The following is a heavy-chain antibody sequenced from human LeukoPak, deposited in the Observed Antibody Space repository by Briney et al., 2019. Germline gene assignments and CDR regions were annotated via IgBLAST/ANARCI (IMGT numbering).Heavy chain of an antibody. CDR1: GGSISSSSYY. D-gene: IGHD5-12*01. CDR2: IYYSGST. Sequence: SETLSLTCTVSGGSISSSSYYWGWIRQPPGKGLEWIGSIYYSGSTYYNPSLKSRVTISVDTSKNQFSLKLSSVTAADTAVYYCARIYSGYDWGHFDYWGQGTLVTVSS. V-gene: IGHV4-39*07. J-gene: IGHJ4*02. CDR3: ARIYSGYDWGHFDY.